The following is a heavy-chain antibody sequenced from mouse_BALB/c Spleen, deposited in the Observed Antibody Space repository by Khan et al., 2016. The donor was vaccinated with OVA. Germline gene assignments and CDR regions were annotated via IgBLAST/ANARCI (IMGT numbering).Heavy chain of an antibody. J-gene: IGHJ2*01. CDR1: GFSLTRHG. CDR3: ARNREPDYFDY. CDR2: IWAGGST. Sequence: VQLKESGPGLVAPSQSLSITCTVSGFSLTRHGIHWVRQPPGKGLEWLGIIWAGGSTNYNSALMSRLSITKDSSKSQVFLKMNSLQTDDTAIYYCARNREPDYFDYGGQGTTLTVSS. V-gene: IGHV2-9*02.